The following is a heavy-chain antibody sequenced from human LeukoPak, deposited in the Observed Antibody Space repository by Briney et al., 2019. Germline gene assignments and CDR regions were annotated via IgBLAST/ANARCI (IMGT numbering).Heavy chain of an antibody. CDR1: GGSISSSSYY. V-gene: IGHV4-39*01. CDR2: IYYSGST. CDR3: ARHDDLRYYFDY. J-gene: IGHJ4*02. Sequence: SETLSLTCTVSGGSISSSSYYWGWIRQPPGKGLEWIGSIYYSGSTYYNPSLKSRVTISVDTSKNQFSLKLSPVTAADTAVYYCARHDDLRYYFDYWGQGTLVTVSS.